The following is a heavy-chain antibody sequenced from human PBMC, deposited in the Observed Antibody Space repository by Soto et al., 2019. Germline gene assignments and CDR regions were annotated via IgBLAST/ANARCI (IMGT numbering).Heavy chain of an antibody. CDR1: GFTFSSYA. D-gene: IGHD5-18*01. J-gene: IGHJ4*02. CDR2: ISGSGGSA. V-gene: IGHV3-23*01. CDR3: AKDVGYSYGSHWDD. Sequence: EVQLLESGGGLVQPGGSLRLSCAASGFTFSSYAMSWVRQAPGKGLEWVAAISGSGGSAYYADSVKGRFTISRDNSKNTLYLQMNSRSAEDTAVYDGAKDVGYSYGSHWDDWGQGTLVTVSS.